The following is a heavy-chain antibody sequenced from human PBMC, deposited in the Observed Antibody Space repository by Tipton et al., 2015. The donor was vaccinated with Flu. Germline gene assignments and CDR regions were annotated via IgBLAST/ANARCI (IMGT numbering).Heavy chain of an antibody. CDR1: GGSISSSSYY. D-gene: IGHD4-11*01. J-gene: IGHJ2*01. Sequence: LRLSCTVSGGSISSSSYYWGWVRQPPGKGLEWIGTIYYSGSTFYNSSVRSRVAVSVDTSKNQFSLRLSSVTAADTAVYYCARQFYRNYWDWYFDLWGRGTLVTVSS. CDR2: IYYSGST. CDR3: ARQFYRNYWDWYFDL. V-gene: IGHV4-39*01.